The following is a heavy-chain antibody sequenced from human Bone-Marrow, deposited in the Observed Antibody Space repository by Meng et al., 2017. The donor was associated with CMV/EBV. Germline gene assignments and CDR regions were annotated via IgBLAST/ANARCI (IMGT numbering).Heavy chain of an antibody. CDR3: ARDLVGYNTIDY. CDR1: GFTFSSYS. CDR2: ISSSSSYI. V-gene: IGHV3-21*01. Sequence: GESLKISCAASGFTFSSYSMNWVRQAPGKGLEWVSSISSSSSYIYYADSVKGRFTISRDNAKNSLYLQMKSLRAEDTAVYYCARDLVGYNTIDYWGQGTLVTVSS. J-gene: IGHJ4*02. D-gene: IGHD5-24*01.